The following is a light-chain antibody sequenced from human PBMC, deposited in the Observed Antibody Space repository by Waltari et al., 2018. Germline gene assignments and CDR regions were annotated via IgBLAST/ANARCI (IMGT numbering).Light chain of an antibody. V-gene: IGKV4-1*01. CDR2: WAS. J-gene: IGKJ1*01. CDR1: QSVLYHSNDKNY. CDR3: QQYYRSRT. Sequence: DIVMTQSPDSLAVSLGERATLNCKSSQSVLYHSNDKNYLAWYQQKQGQPPKLLISWASTRESGVPDRFSGSGSGTDFTLTISRLQAEDVAVYYCQQYYRSRTFGQGTKVEI.